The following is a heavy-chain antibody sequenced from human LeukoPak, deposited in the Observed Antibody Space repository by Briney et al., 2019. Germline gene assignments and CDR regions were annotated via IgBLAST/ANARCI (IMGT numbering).Heavy chain of an antibody. CDR3: ARRVGATTTEFDY. CDR1: GGSFSGYY. J-gene: IGHJ4*02. V-gene: IGHV4-34*01. Sequence: PSETLSLTCAVYGGSFSGYYWSWIRQPPGKGLEWNGEINHSGSTNYNPSLKSRVTISVDTSKNQFSLKLSSVTAADTAVYYCARRVGATTTEFDYWAREPWSPSPQ. CDR2: INHSGST. D-gene: IGHD1-26*01.